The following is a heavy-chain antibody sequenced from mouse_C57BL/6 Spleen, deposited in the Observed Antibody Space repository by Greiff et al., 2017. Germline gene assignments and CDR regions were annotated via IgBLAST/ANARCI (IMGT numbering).Heavy chain of an antibody. CDR1: GYTFTSYW. J-gene: IGHJ4*01. CDR2: IDPSDSET. Sequence: QVQLQQPGAELVRPGSSVKLSCKASGYTFTSYWMHWVKQRPIQGLEWIGNIDPSDSETHYNQKFKDKATLTVDKSSSTAYMQLSSLTSEDSAVYYCARSPSTVVAPYAMDYWGQGTSVTVSS. V-gene: IGHV1-52*01. CDR3: ARSPSTVVAPYAMDY. D-gene: IGHD1-1*01.